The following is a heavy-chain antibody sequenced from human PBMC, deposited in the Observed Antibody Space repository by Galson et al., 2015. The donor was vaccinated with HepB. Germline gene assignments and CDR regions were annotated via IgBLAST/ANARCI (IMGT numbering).Heavy chain of an antibody. D-gene: IGHD5-12*01. CDR1: GYTFTSYD. CDR3: ARGVAVTTIFDGMDV. J-gene: IGHJ6*02. V-gene: IGHV1-8*01. Sequence: SVKVSCKASGYTFTSYDINWVRQATGQGLEWMGWMNPNSGNTGYAQKFQGRVTITADESTSTAYMELSSLRSDDTAVYYCARGVAVTTIFDGMDVWGQGTTVTISS. CDR2: MNPNSGNT.